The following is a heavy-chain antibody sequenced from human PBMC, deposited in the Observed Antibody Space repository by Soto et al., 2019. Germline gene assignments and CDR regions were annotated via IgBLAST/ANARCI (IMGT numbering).Heavy chain of an antibody. D-gene: IGHD3-10*01. CDR2: ISYDGSNK. CDR3: AKLFIRGLDGMDV. Sequence: QVQLVESGGGVVQPGRSLRLSCAASGFTFSSYGMHWVRQAPGKGLEWVAVISYDGSNKYYADSVKGRFTISRDNSKNTLYLQMNSLRAEVTAVYYCAKLFIRGLDGMDVWGQGTTVTVSS. CDR1: GFTFSSYG. J-gene: IGHJ6*02. V-gene: IGHV3-30*18.